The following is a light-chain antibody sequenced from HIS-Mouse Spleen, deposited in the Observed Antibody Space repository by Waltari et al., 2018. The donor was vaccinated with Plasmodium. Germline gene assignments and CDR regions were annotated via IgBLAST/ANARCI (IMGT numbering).Light chain of an antibody. CDR3: YSTDSSGNHRV. CDR1: ALPNNY. V-gene: IGLV3-10*01. J-gene: IGLJ3*02. Sequence: SYELTQPPSESVSPVQTARITSSVDALPNNYGYWYQQKSGQAPRLVIYEDSKRPSRSPERVSGSSSGTMATLTISGAQVEDEADYYCYSTDSSGNHRVFGGGTKLTVL. CDR2: EDS.